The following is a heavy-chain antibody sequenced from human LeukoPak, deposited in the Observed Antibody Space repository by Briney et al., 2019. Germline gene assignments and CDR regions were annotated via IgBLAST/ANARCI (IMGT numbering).Heavy chain of an antibody. CDR3: ASGWASNYDFWSGSPTNLFDY. CDR1: GYTFTSYD. J-gene: IGHJ4*02. D-gene: IGHD3-3*01. CDR2: MNPNSGST. V-gene: IGHV1-8*01. Sequence: GASVKVSCKASGYTFTSYDINWVRQATGQGLEWMGWMNPNSGSTGYAQKFQGRVTMTRNTSISTAYMELSSLRSEDTAVYYCASGWASNYDFWSGSPTNLFDYWGQGTLVTVSS.